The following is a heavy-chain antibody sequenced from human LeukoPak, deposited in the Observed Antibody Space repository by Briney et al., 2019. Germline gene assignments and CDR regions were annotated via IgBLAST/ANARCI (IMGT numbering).Heavy chain of an antibody. J-gene: IGHJ2*01. D-gene: IGHD1-26*01. Sequence: GASVKVSCKASGYTFTNYGISWVRQAPGQALEWMGWISAYNGNTNYVQKLQGRVTMTTDTSTSTAYMELRSLRSDDTAVYYCARDGLNRKWDLLNYFDLWGRGTLVTVSS. CDR1: GYTFTNYG. CDR2: ISAYNGNT. V-gene: IGHV1-18*01. CDR3: ARDGLNRKWDLLNYFDL.